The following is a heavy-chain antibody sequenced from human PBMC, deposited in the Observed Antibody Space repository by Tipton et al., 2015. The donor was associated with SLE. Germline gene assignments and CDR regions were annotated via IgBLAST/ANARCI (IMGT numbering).Heavy chain of an antibody. V-gene: IGHV4-39*07. J-gene: IGHJ5*02. CDR1: GGSVSAGRFY. D-gene: IGHD3-3*01. CDR2: IYYSGST. Sequence: TLSLTCTVSGGSVSAGRFYWSWLRQLPGKGLEWIGSIYYSGSTYYNPSPKSRVTISVDTSKNQFSLKLSSVTAADTAVYYCARHYGSITILEWSNWFDPWGQGTLVTVSS. CDR3: ARHYGSITILEWSNWFDP.